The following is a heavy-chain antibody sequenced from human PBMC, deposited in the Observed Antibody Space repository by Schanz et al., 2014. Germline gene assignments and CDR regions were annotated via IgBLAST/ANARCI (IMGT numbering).Heavy chain of an antibody. Sequence: QVHLMQSGAEAKKPGASVKVSCKAFGYSFTTYFIHWVRQAPGQGLEWMGWISAYNGNTNYAQKLQGRVTMTTDTSTSTAYMELRSLRSDDTAVYYCARLSNSSVGYFDYWGQGTLVTVSS. CDR3: ARLSNSSVGYFDY. D-gene: IGHD6-6*01. CDR1: GYSFTTYF. J-gene: IGHJ4*02. V-gene: IGHV1-18*04. CDR2: ISAYNGNT.